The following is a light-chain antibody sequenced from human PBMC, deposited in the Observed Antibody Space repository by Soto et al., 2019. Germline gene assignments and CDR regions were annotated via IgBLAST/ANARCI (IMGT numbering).Light chain of an antibody. CDR2: AAS. V-gene: IGKV1-6*01. CDR3: LQDYSYPRT. J-gene: IGKJ2*01. Sequence: AIQMTQSPSSLSASVGGRVTITCRASQAIRTDLAWYQHRPGKAPHLLIYAASTLQNGVPSRFSGGGSGTYFTLTISSLQPEDSATYYGLQDYSYPRTFGQGTRLEIK. CDR1: QAIRTD.